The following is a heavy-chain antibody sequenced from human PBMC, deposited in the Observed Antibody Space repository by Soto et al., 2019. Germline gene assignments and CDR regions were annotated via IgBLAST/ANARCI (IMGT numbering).Heavy chain of an antibody. Sequence: PGGSLRLSCAASGFTFSSYEMNWVRQAPGKGLEWVAVISFNGNNKYYADSVKGRFTISRDNSRNTLYLQMNSLRAEDTAVYYCARDFCGGDCYNLGLVDSWGQGTLVTVSS. CDR1: GFTFSSYE. D-gene: IGHD2-21*02. CDR2: ISFNGNNK. J-gene: IGHJ4*02. CDR3: ARDFCGGDCYNLGLVDS. V-gene: IGHV3-30-3*01.